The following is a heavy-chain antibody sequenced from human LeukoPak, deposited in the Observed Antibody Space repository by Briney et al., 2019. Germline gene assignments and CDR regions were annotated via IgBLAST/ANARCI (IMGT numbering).Heavy chain of an antibody. D-gene: IGHD3-3*01. CDR1: GFTFSSSW. CDR2: IKEDGTEK. Sequence: GGSLRLSCAASGFTFSSSWMNWVRQSPGKGLEWVANIKEDGTEKYYVDSVKGRFTIFRDNAKNSLYLQMNSLRAEDTTVYYCARPHNNWRWYFDLWGRGTLVTVSS. J-gene: IGHJ2*01. V-gene: IGHV3-7*03. CDR3: ARPHNNWRWYFDL.